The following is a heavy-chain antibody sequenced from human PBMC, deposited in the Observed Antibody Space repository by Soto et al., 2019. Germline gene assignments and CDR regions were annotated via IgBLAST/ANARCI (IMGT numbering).Heavy chain of an antibody. CDR1: GFTFGNYA. Sequence: EVQLLESGGGLVQPGGSLRLSCAASGFTFGNYAMSWVLQAPGKGLDWVSSISASGGTTYYADAVKGHFTLSRYSFTKTLFLKMKSLRAEDTATYYCVKDRWRDGDHDTLDDFEIWGQGTMVTIYS. D-gene: IGHD4-17*01. V-gene: IGHV3-23*01. J-gene: IGHJ3*02. CDR3: VKDRWRDGDHDTLDDFEI. CDR2: ISASGGTT.